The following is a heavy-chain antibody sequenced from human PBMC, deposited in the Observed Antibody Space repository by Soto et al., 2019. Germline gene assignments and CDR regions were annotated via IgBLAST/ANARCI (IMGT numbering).Heavy chain of an antibody. CDR2: INPSGGST. V-gene: IGHV1-46*01. CDR3: ASLGYCSGGSCYGQDFQH. CDR1: GYTFTSYY. J-gene: IGHJ1*01. Sequence: ASVKVSCKASGYTFTSYYMHWVRQAPRQGLEWMGIINPSGGSTSYAQKFQGRVTMTRDTSTSTVYMELSSLRSEDTAVYYCASLGYCSGGSCYGQDFQHWGQGTLVTVSS. D-gene: IGHD2-15*01.